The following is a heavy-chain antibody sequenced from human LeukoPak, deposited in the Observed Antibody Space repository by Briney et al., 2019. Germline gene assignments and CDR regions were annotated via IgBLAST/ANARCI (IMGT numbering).Heavy chain of an antibody. Sequence: ASVKVSCKTSGYSFTHYYMHWVRQAPGQGLEWMGWINPNSGGTSSAQKFPGRATMTRDTSITTVYMEVSWLTSDDTAIYYCARADRLHGGPYLIGPWGQGTLVTVSS. CDR1: GYSFTHYY. CDR2: INPNSGGT. CDR3: ARADRLHGGPYLIGP. J-gene: IGHJ5*02. V-gene: IGHV1-2*02. D-gene: IGHD2-21*01.